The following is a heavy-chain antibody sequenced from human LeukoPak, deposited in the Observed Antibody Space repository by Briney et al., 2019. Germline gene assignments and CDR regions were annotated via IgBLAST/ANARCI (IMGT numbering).Heavy chain of an antibody. J-gene: IGHJ3*02. CDR2: ISDDSKYI. Sequence: GGSLRLSCAASGFTFSSYSMNWVRQAPGKGLEWVSSISDDSKYIYYADSVKGRFSISRDNAKRSLYLQMNSLRAEDTAVYYCAREGTTGTTYDAFDIWGQGTMVTVSS. CDR1: GFTFSSYS. V-gene: IGHV3-21*01. CDR3: AREGTTGTTYDAFDI. D-gene: IGHD1-1*01.